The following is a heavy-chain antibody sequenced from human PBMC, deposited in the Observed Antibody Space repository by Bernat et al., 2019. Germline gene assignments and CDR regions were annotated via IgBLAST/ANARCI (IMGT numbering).Heavy chain of an antibody. V-gene: IGHV3-21*01. CDR2: ISSSSTYI. Sequence: EVQLVESGGGLVRPGGSLRLSCAASGFTFSSYSMNWVRQAPGEGLEWVSSISSSSTYIYYAASLMGRFTISRDNAKNSLYLQMSSLRAEDTAVYYCARNYDVLSGYYNAFDIWGQGTMFTVSS. D-gene: IGHD3-9*01. CDR1: GFTFSSYS. J-gene: IGHJ3*02. CDR3: ARNYDVLSGYYNAFDI.